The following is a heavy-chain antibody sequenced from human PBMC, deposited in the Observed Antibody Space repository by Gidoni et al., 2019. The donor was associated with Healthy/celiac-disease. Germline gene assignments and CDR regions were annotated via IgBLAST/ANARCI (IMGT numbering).Heavy chain of an antibody. CDR3: ARVGPGYDFWSEKDY. J-gene: IGHJ4*02. V-gene: IGHV1-2*02. D-gene: IGHD3-3*01. CDR1: GYTFNGYY. Sequence: QVQLVQSGAEVKKPGASVKVSCKASGYTFNGYYMHWGRQAPGQGLEWMGWINPNSGGTNYAQKVQGRVTMTRDTSISTAYKELSRLRSDDTAVYYCARVGPGYDFWSEKDYWGQGTLVTVSS. CDR2: INPNSGGT.